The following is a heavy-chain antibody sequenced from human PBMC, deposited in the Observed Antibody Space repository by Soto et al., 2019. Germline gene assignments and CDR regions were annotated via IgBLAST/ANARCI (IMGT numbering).Heavy chain of an antibody. CDR1: GGSISSGGYS. V-gene: IGHV4-30-2*01. J-gene: IGHJ4*02. Sequence: QLQLQESGSGLVKPSQTLSLTCAVSGGSISSGGYSWSWIRQPPGKGLEWIGYIYHSGSTYYNPSPKGRVTMSVERSKNQFSRELGSVTAADTAVYYWARGGGLRLGELAVDYWGQGTLVTVSS. CDR2: IYHSGST. CDR3: ARGGGLRLGELAVDY. D-gene: IGHD3-16*01.